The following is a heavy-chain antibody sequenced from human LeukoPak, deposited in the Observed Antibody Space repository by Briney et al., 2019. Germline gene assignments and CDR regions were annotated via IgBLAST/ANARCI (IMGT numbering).Heavy chain of an antibody. CDR2: IYTSGST. CDR3: ARVGYYDSSGYRGYYYYYYMDV. J-gene: IGHJ6*03. V-gene: IGHV4-61*02. D-gene: IGHD3-22*01. Sequence: SQTLSLTCTVSGGSISSGSYYWSWIRQPAGKGLEWIGRIYTSGSTNYNPSLKSRVTISVDTSKNPFSLKLSSVTAADTAVYYCARVGYYDSSGYRGYYYYYYMDVWGKGTTVTVPS. CDR1: GGSISSGSYY.